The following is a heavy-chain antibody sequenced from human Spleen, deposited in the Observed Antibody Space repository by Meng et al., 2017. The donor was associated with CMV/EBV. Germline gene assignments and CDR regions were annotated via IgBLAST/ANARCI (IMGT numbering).Heavy chain of an antibody. D-gene: IGHD1-1*01. CDR3: ARVTVSATGEPDAFDI. CDR2: INRGGST. CDR1: GGSFNGYY. V-gene: IGHV4-34*01. Sequence: GSLRLSCAVYGGSFNGYYWNWIRQPPGKGLGWIGKINRGGSTNYTPSLKSRVTISVDTSKNQFSLKLSSVTAADTAVYYCARVTVSATGEPDAFDIWGQGTMVTVSS. J-gene: IGHJ3*02.